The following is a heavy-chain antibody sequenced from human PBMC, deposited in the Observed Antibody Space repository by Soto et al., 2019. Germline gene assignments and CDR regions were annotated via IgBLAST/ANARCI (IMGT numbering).Heavy chain of an antibody. J-gene: IGHJ6*02. CDR3: ASLDPAPKSTYGGTRLRFLEWLGAYYHRDLNAF. CDR2: INAGNGNT. V-gene: IGHV1-18*01. Sequence: ASVRGSCKACGYTFTDYGVSWVRQAPVKKLEWMGWINAGNGNTKYSQKFQGRVSITRDTSTDTAYMELSSLRSEDTAVYYCASLDPAPKSTYGGTRLRFLEWLGAYYHRDLNAFWGRRTSVPVSS. CDR1: GYTFTDYG. D-gene: IGHD3-3*01.